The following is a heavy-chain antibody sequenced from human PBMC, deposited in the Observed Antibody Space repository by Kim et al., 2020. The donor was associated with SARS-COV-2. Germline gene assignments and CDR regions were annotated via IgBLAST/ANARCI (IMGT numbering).Heavy chain of an antibody. J-gene: IGHJ3*01. D-gene: IGHD1-1*01. CDR2: IRSKVYSYET. CDR1: GFTFSDSP. V-gene: IGHV3-73*01. CDR3: TEIPGTTIAFWDAFDV. Sequence: GGSLRLSCAASGFTFSDSPIHWVRQASGKGLEWVGRIRSKVYSYETSYAASVKGRLTISRDDSERTAYLQMNSLKTADTAVYYCTEIPGTTIAFWDAFDVWGQGTMVTVSS.